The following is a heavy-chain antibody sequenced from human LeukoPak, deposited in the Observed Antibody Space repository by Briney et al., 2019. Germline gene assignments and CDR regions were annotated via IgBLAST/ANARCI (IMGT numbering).Heavy chain of an antibody. Sequence: ASVKVSCKASGYTLTSYNMHWVRQAPGQGLEWMGIITPSGGSTSYAQKFRGRVTMTTDTSTSTVYMELSSLRSEDTAVYYCARGGSGGKDWFDPWGQGTLVTVSS. CDR2: ITPSGGST. V-gene: IGHV1-46*01. J-gene: IGHJ5*02. CDR1: GYTLTSYN. D-gene: IGHD5-12*01. CDR3: ARGGSGGKDWFDP.